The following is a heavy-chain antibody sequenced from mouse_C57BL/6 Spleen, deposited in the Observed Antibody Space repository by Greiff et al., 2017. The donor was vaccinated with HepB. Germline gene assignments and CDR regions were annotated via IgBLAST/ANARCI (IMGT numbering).Heavy chain of an antibody. Sequence: QVHVKQPGAELVRPGSSVKLSCKASGYTFTSYWMDWVKQRPGQGLEWIGNIYPSDSETHYNQKFKDKATLTVDKSSSTAYMQLSSLTSEDSAVYYCAIYSNEAYWGQGTLVTVSA. CDR3: AIYSNEAY. J-gene: IGHJ3*01. V-gene: IGHV1-61*01. D-gene: IGHD2-5*01. CDR1: GYTFTSYW. CDR2: IYPSDSET.